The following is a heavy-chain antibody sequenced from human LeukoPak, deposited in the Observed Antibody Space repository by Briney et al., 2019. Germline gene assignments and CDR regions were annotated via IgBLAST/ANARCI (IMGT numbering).Heavy chain of an antibody. CDR1: GFTFSSYA. CDR2: ISGSGGNT. CDR3: ARDLSSSWYWGPYGMDV. D-gene: IGHD6-13*01. Sequence: GGSLRLSCAASGFTFSSYAMGWVRQAPGKGLEWVSAISGSGGNTYYADSVKGRFTISRDNAKNSLYLQMNSLRAEDTAVYYCARDLSSSWYWGPYGMDVWGQGTTVTASS. J-gene: IGHJ6*02. V-gene: IGHV3-23*01.